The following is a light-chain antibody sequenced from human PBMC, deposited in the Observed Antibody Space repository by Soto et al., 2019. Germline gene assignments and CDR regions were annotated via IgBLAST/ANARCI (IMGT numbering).Light chain of an antibody. CDR3: CSYACSSTLV. CDR1: SSDVGSYNL. Sequence: QSALTQPASVSGSPGQSITISCTGTSSDVGSYNLVSWYQQHPGKAPKLMIYEGSKRPSGVSNRFSGSKSGNTASLTISGLQAADEADYYCCSYACSSTLVFGGGTKVTVL. V-gene: IGLV2-23*01. CDR2: EGS. J-gene: IGLJ2*01.